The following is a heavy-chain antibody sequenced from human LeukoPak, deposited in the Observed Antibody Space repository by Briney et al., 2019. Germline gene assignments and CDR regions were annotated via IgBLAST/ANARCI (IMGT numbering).Heavy chain of an antibody. D-gene: IGHD3-3*01. CDR1: GGSISSYY. CDR3: ARQRFLEWYFDY. Sequence: PSETLSLTCTVSGGSISSYYWSWIRQSPGKGLEWIGYIYYSGSTNYNPSLKSRVTISVDTSKNQFSLKLSSATAADTAVYYCARQRFLEWYFDYWGQGTLVTVSS. CDR2: IYYSGST. J-gene: IGHJ4*02. V-gene: IGHV4-59*08.